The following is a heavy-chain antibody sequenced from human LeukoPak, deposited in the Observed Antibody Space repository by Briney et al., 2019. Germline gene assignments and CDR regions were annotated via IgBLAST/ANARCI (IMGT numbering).Heavy chain of an antibody. J-gene: IGHJ4*02. CDR1: RYTFTGYY. D-gene: IGHD3-22*01. V-gene: IGHV1-2*02. Sequence: ASVKVSCKASRYTFTGYYMHWVRQAPGQGLEWMGWINPNSGGTNYAQKFQGRVTMTRDTSISTAYMELSRLRSDDTAVYYCARDFDSSGYRDYWGQGTLVTVFS. CDR2: INPNSGGT. CDR3: ARDFDSSGYRDY.